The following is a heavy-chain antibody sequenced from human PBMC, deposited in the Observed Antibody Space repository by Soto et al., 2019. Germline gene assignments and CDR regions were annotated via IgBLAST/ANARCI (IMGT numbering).Heavy chain of an antibody. CDR2: MSPGGNSQ. D-gene: IGHD3-22*01. Sequence: LRLSCAAPGFNFNIHALHWIRQAPGEGLEWVAVMSPGGNSQYYADSVKGRFTISRDTSKSTLYLQMTSLRPEDTAVYYCASGAAFYYDTSRYWGQGILVTVSS. V-gene: IGHV3-30-3*01. J-gene: IGHJ4*02. CDR3: ASGAAFYYDTSRY. CDR1: GFNFNIHA.